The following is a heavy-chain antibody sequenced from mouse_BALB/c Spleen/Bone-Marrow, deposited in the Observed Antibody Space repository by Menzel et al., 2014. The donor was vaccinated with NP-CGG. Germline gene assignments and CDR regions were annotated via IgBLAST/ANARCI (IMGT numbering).Heavy chain of an antibody. V-gene: IGHV5-9-2*01. D-gene: IGHD2-4*01. CDR3: ARHDYDWFAY. Sequence: EVKVVESGGGLVKPGGSLKFSCAASGFNFSSYGMSWVRQTPEKRLEWVASISGGGSYTYFPDSVKGRITISRDNAKNNLYLQMSSLRSEDTALYYCARHDYDWFAYWGQGTLVTVSA. J-gene: IGHJ3*01. CDR1: GFNFSSYG. CDR2: ISGGGSYT.